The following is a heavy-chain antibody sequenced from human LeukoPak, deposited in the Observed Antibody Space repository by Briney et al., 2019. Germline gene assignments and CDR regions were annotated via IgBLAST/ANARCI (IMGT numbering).Heavy chain of an antibody. V-gene: IGHV4-34*01. J-gene: IGHJ6*03. CDR3: ARYSGSFYYYYYYMDV. CDR2: INHSGST. CDR1: GGSISSYY. Sequence: PSETLSLTCTVSGGSISSYYWSWIRQPPGKGLEWIGEINHSGSTNYNPSLKSRVTISVDTSKNQFSLKLSSVTAADTAVYYCARYSGSFYYYYYYMDVWGKGTTVTISS. D-gene: IGHD1-26*01.